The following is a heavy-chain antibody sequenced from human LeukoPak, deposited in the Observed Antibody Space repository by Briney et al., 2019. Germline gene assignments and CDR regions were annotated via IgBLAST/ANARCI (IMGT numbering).Heavy chain of an antibody. D-gene: IGHD3/OR15-3a*01. Sequence: GGSLRLSCAASGXTFGSYDMHWVRQAPGKGLEWVAVIWYDGSNKYYADSVKGRFTISRDISKNTLYLQMNSLRAEDTAVYYCARHKDWTFDCWGQGTLVTVSS. V-gene: IGHV3-33*01. J-gene: IGHJ4*02. CDR2: IWYDGSNK. CDR1: GXTFGSYD. CDR3: ARHKDWTFDC.